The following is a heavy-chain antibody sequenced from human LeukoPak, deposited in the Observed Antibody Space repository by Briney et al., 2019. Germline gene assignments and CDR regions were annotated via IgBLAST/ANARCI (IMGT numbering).Heavy chain of an antibody. CDR3: AADSGDDYYYAMDV. CDR2: IIPILGIA. J-gene: IGHJ6*02. CDR1: GGTFSSYA. Sequence: SVKVSCKASGGTFSSYAISWVRQAPGQGLEWMGRIIPILGIANYAQKFQGRVTITADTYTSAAYMELSSLRSEDTAVYYCAADSGDDYYYAMDVWGQGTTVTVTS. V-gene: IGHV1-69*04. D-gene: IGHD1-26*01.